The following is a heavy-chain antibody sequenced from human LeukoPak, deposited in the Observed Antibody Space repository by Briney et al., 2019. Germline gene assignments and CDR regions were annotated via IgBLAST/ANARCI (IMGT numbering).Heavy chain of an antibody. CDR1: GFTLSNYG. V-gene: IGHV3-30*02. CDR2: IRNEGGYT. CDR3: AREFSVYSSGCLDY. D-gene: IGHD6-19*01. Sequence: GGSLRLSCAASGFTLSNYGLHWVRQAPGKGLEGVSFIRNEGGYTFYAGSVRGRFINSREHSKNTLYMQMNSLRAEDTAVYYCAREFSVYSSGCLDYWGQGTLVTVSS. J-gene: IGHJ4*02.